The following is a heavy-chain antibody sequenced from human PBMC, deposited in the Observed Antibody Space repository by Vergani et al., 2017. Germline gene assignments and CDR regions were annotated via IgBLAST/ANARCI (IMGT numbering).Heavy chain of an antibody. D-gene: IGHD2-21*01. CDR1: GGTFSSYT. V-gene: IGHV1-69*02. J-gene: IGHJ6*03. Sequence: QVQLVQSGAEVKKPGSSVKVSCKASGGTFSSYTISWVRQAPGQGLEWMGRIIPILGIANYAQKFQGRVTITADKSTSTAYMELSSLRSEDTAVYYCARASHCINCYSEGPNGPGYYYMDVWGKGTTVTVS. CDR3: ARASHCINCYSEGPNGPGYYYMDV. CDR2: IIPILGIA.